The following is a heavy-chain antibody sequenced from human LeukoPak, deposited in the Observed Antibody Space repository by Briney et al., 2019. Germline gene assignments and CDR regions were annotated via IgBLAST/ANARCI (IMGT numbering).Heavy chain of an antibody. CDR1: GLTFSNYA. D-gene: IGHD2-15*01. CDR2: ITSGFTP. Sequence: GGSLRLSCAASGLTFSNYAMSWFRQAPGKGLEWVSGITSGFTPHYADSVKGRFTISRDNSKNTFHLQMNSLRAEDTAVYYCAKDYSDPRVGDVFLEYWGQGTLVTVSS. J-gene: IGHJ4*02. CDR3: AKDYSDPRVGDVFLEY. V-gene: IGHV3-23*01.